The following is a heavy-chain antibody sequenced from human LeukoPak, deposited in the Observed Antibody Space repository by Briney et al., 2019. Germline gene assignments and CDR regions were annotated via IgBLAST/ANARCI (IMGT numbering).Heavy chain of an antibody. CDR2: IGSRGDTI. CDR1: GFSVTNAW. CDR3: ARKLAL. J-gene: IGHJ4*02. V-gene: IGHV3-48*02. Sequence: GGSLRLSCAASGFSVTNAWMHWVRQAPGKGLEWIAYIGSRGDTIYYADSVKGRFTISRDNAKNSLFLQMNSLREEDTAVYFCARKLALWGQGTLVTVSS.